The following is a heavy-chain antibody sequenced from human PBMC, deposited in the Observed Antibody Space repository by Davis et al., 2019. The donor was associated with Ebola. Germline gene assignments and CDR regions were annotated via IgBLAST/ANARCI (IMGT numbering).Heavy chain of an antibody. CDR3: ARHQAYCGGDCNLYYYYYGMDV. CDR2: IYYSGST. J-gene: IGHJ6*02. V-gene: IGHV4-59*08. CDR1: GGSISSYY. D-gene: IGHD2-21*02. Sequence: PSETLSLTCTVSGGSISSYYWSWIRQPPGKGLEWIGYIYYSGSTNYNPSLKSRVTISVDTSKNQFSLKLSSVTAADTAVYYCARHQAYCGGDCNLYYYYYGMDVWGQGTTVTVSS.